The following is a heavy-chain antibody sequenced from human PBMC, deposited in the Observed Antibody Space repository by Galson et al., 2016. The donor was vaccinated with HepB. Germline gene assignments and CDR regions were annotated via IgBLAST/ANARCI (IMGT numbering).Heavy chain of an antibody. J-gene: IGHJ4*02. D-gene: IGHD3-3*01. CDR3: ASLLRFLEWLCGPFDY. Sequence: SLRLSCAASGFNFNTYAMHWVRQAPGKGLEWVAVVSYDGSNKYYADSVRGRFTISRDNSKNTVYLQMNSLRADDTAVYYCASLLRFLEWLCGPFDYWGQGTLVTVSS. V-gene: IGHV3-30-3*01. CDR2: VSYDGSNK. CDR1: GFNFNTYA.